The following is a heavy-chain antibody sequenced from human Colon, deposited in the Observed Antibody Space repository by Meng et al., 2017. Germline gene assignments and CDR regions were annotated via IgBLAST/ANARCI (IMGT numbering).Heavy chain of an antibody. CDR2: SNTKTGNP. J-gene: IGHJ4*02. Sequence: QVQMVHSGAEMKKPVASVMISCKTSGYSFTFSAMNWVRQEPGRGLEWMGWSNTKTGNPTYDEDFTGRFVFSLDTSATTAFLEINSLRPDDTAVYYCAREGSDSYIDHWGQGTLVTVSS. V-gene: IGHV7-4-1*02. CDR1: GYSFTFSA. D-gene: IGHD1-26*01. CDR3: AREGSDSYIDH.